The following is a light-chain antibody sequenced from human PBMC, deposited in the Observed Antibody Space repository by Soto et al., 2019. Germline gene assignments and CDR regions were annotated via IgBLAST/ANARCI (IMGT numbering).Light chain of an antibody. Sequence: EIVLTQSPATLSLSPGDRATLSCRASQSVTNYLAWYQQRPGQAPRLLIYDASNRATGIPDRFSGSGSGTDFTLTISSLEPEDFEVYYCQQRSSWPVLTFGGGTRVEI. V-gene: IGKV3-11*01. CDR3: QQRSSWPVLT. J-gene: IGKJ4*01. CDR1: QSVTNY. CDR2: DAS.